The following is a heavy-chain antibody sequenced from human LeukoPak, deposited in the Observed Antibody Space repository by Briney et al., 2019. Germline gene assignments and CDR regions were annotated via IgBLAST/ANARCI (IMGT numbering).Heavy chain of an antibody. CDR2: IYSGGST. V-gene: IGHV3-66*01. Sequence: PGGSLRLSCAASGFTVSSNYMSWVRQAPGKGLEWVSVIYSGGSTYYADSVKGRFTISRDNSKNTLYLQMNSLRAEDTAVYYCARAGEWLGPHFDYWGQGTLVTVSS. CDR3: ARAGEWLGPHFDY. D-gene: IGHD6-19*01. CDR1: GFTVSSNY. J-gene: IGHJ4*02.